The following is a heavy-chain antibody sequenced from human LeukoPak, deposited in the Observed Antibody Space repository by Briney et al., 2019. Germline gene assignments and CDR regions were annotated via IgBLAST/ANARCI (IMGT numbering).Heavy chain of an antibody. CDR3: ARRVAAAGTFDP. D-gene: IGHD6-13*01. CDR2: INHSGST. V-gene: IGHV4-34*01. J-gene: IGHJ5*02. CDR1: GGSFSGYY. Sequence: SETLSLTCAVYGGSFSGYYWSWIRQPPGKGLEWIGEINHSGSTNYNPSLKSQVTISVDTSKNQSSLKLSSVTAADTAVYYCARRVAAAGTFDPWGQGTLVTVSS.